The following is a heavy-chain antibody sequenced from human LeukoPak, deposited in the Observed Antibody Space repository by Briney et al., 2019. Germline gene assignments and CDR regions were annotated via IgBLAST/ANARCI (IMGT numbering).Heavy chain of an antibody. Sequence: GGSLRPSCATSQFNFNNYGMTWVRQAPGKGLEWVSSITGSGGRTQYADSVQGRFTISRDNSKNTLYLQMNSLRAEDTAVYYCAKDPNGDYIGTFDIWGQGTMVTVSS. V-gene: IGHV3-23*01. J-gene: IGHJ3*02. CDR3: AKDPNGDYIGTFDI. D-gene: IGHD4-17*01. CDR1: QFNFNNYG. CDR2: ITGSGGRT.